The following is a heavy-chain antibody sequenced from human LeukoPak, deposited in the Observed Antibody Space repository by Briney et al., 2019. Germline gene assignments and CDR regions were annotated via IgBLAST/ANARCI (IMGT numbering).Heavy chain of an antibody. V-gene: IGHV3-49*04. D-gene: IGHD2-2*01. CDR2: IRSKAYGGTT. J-gene: IGHJ4*02. CDR3: TRAVSRYCSSTSCYNRGTYSGYYFDY. CDR1: GFTFGDYA. Sequence: PGGSLRLSCTASGFTFGDYAMSWVRQAPGKGLEWVGFIRSKAYGGTTGYAASVKGRFTISRDDSKSIAYLQMNSLKTEDTAVYYCTRAVSRYCSSTSCYNRGTYSGYYFDYWGQGTLVTVSS.